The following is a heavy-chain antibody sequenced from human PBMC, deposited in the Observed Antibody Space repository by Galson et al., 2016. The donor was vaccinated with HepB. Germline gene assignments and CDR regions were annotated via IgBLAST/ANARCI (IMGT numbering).Heavy chain of an antibody. CDR1: GGTFSAYA. D-gene: IGHD1-26*01. V-gene: IGHV1-69*13. CDR2: IIPIFGTA. CDR3: AREPAVGLGATGYTFDY. Sequence: SVKVSCKASGGTFSAYAITWVRQAPGQGLEWMGVIIPIFGTANYAQKFQGRVILTADDSTSTAYMELSSLTSEDTAVYYCAREPAVGLGATGYTFDYWGQGTLVTVSS. J-gene: IGHJ4*02.